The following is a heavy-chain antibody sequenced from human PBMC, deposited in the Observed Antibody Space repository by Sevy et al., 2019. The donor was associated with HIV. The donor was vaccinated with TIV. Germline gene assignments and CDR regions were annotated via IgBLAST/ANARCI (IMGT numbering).Heavy chain of an antibody. V-gene: IGHV3-7*01. Sequence: GGCLRLSCVASGFTFSNYWMSWVRQAPGKGLEWVANINQHGSQKLYVDSMKGRFSISRDNPKNSLYLQMSSLRAEDTALYYCSTGDYSDTNGHFVDAFDIWGQGTMVTVSS. CDR1: GFTFSNYW. CDR2: INQHGSQK. D-gene: IGHD3-22*01. CDR3: STGDYSDTNGHFVDAFDI. J-gene: IGHJ3*02.